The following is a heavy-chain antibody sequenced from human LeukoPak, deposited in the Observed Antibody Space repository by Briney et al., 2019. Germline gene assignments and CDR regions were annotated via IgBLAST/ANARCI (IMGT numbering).Heavy chain of an antibody. CDR2: ISYDGSNK. Sequence: GGSLRLSCAASGFTFSSYGMHWVRQAPGKGLEWVAVISYDGSNKYYADSVKGRFTISRDNSKNTLYLQMNSLRAEDTAVYYCAKDDITIFGVVIQDFDYWGQGTLVTVSS. V-gene: IGHV3-30*18. D-gene: IGHD3-3*01. CDR1: GFTFSSYG. J-gene: IGHJ4*02. CDR3: AKDDITIFGVVIQDFDY.